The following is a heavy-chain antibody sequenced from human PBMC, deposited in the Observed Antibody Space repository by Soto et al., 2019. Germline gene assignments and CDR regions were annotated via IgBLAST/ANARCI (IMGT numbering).Heavy chain of an antibody. D-gene: IGHD2-15*01. Sequence: QVQLVQSGAEVKKPGASVKVSYKASGYTFTSYAMHWVRQAPGQRLEWMGWINAGNGNTKYSQKYQGRVTITRDPSASTAYMELSSQRAEDTTVYYCAIYLGGRTDYWGQGTLVTVSA. J-gene: IGHJ4*02. V-gene: IGHV1-3*01. CDR2: INAGNGNT. CDR3: AIYLGGRTDY. CDR1: GYTFTSYA.